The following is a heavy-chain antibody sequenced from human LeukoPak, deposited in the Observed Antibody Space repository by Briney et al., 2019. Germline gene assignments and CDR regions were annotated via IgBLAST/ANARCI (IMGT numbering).Heavy chain of an antibody. J-gene: IGHJ4*02. CDR2: ISGSGGST. V-gene: IGHV3-23*01. CDR1: GFTFSSYA. CDR3: AHVPRYTAMVLSPIDSSPKKFDY. Sequence: QSGGSLRLSCAASGFTFSSYAMSWVRQAPGKGLEGVSAISGSGGSTYYADSVKGRFTISRENSKNTLYLQMNSLRAEDTAVYYCAHVPRYTAMVLSPIDSSPKKFDYWGQGTLVTVSS. D-gene: IGHD5-18*01.